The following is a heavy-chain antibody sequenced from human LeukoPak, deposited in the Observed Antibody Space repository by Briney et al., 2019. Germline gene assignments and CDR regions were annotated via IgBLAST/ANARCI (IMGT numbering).Heavy chain of an antibody. CDR3: ARGLRYCSSTSCRGPWFDP. CDR1: GGSISTYY. J-gene: IGHJ5*02. CDR2: IYSSGST. Sequence: SETLSLTCTVSGGSISTYYWSWIRQPPGKGLEWIGYIYSSGSTEYNPSLESRLTISVDTSRNQFSLKLSSVTAADTAVYYCARGLRYCSSTSCRGPWFDPWGQGTLVTVSS. V-gene: IGHV4-59*12. D-gene: IGHD2-2*01.